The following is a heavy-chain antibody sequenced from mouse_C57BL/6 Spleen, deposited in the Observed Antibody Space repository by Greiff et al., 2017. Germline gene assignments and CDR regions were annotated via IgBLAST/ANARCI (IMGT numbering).Heavy chain of an antibody. D-gene: IGHD3-1*01. J-gene: IGHJ2*01. CDR3: TRWRGAFAY. CDR1: GYTFTGYE. CDR2: IDPETGGT. Sequence: QVQLQQSGAELVRPGASVTLSCKASGYTFTGYEMHWVKQTPVHGLEWIGAIDPETGGTAYNQKFKGKAILTADKSSSTAYMELRSLTSEDAAVDYCTRWRGAFAYWGQGTTLTVSS. V-gene: IGHV1-15*01.